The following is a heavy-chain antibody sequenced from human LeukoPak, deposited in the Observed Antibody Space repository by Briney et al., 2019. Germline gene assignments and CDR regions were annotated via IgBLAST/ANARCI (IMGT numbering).Heavy chain of an antibody. D-gene: IGHD4-17*01. J-gene: IGHJ4*02. CDR3: ARAPDYGDYPYYSDY. CDR1: GFTFDDYG. Sequence: GGSLRLSCAASGFTFDDYGMSWVRQAPGKGLEWVSGINWNGGSTGYADSVKGRFTISRDNAKNSLYLQMNSLRAEDTALYYCARAPDYGDYPYYSDYWGQGTLVTVSS. V-gene: IGHV3-20*04. CDR2: INWNGGST.